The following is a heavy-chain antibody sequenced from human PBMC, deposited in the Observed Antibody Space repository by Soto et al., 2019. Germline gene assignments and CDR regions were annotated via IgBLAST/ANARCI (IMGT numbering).Heavy chain of an antibody. J-gene: IGHJ4*02. D-gene: IGHD6-19*01. Sequence: GSGPTLVNPTQTLTLTCTFSGFSLSTSGMCVSWIRQPPGKALEWLARIDWDDDKYYSTSLKTRLTISKDTSKNQVVLTMTNMDPVDTATYYCARIPSGWYYFDYWGQGTLVTVAS. CDR2: IDWDDDK. CDR1: GFSLSTSGMC. V-gene: IGHV2-70*11. CDR3: ARIPSGWYYFDY.